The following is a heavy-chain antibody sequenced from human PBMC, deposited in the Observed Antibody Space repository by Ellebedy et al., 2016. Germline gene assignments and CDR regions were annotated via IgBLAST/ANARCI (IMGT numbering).Heavy chain of an antibody. Sequence: SETLSLTCTVSGGSISSYYWSWIRQPPGKGLEWIGYIYYSGSTNYNPSLKSRVTISVDTSKNQFSLKLSSVTAADTAVYYCAAGDGYSGYDPPPPGYWGQGTLVTVSS. CDR3: AAGDGYSGYDPPPPGY. CDR1: GGSISSYY. CDR2: IYYSGST. V-gene: IGHV4-59*08. J-gene: IGHJ4*02. D-gene: IGHD5-12*01.